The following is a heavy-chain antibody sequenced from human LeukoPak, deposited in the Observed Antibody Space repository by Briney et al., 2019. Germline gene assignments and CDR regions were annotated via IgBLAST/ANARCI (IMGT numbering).Heavy chain of an antibody. D-gene: IGHD3-9*01. V-gene: IGHV1-69*13. J-gene: IGHJ3*02. CDR2: IIPIFGTA. Sequence: GASVKVSCKASGGTFISYAISWVRQAPGQGLEWMGGIIPIFGTANYAQKFQGRVTITADESTSTAYMELSSLRSEDTAVYYCASLSDSYDILTGSGAFDIWGQGTMVTVSS. CDR3: ASLSDSYDILTGSGAFDI. CDR1: GGTFISYA.